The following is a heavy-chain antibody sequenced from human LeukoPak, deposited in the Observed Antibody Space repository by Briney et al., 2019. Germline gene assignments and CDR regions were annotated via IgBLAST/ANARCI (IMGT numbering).Heavy chain of an antibody. Sequence: ASVKVSCKASGYTFTSYDINWVRQATGQGLEWMGWMNPNSGNTGYAQKFQGRVTMTRNTSISTAYMELRSLRSEDTAVYYCARGGCSSTSCQLEFDPWGQGTLVTVSS. J-gene: IGHJ5*02. CDR1: GYTFTSYD. CDR3: ARGGCSSTSCQLEFDP. CDR2: MNPNSGNT. D-gene: IGHD2-2*01. V-gene: IGHV1-8*01.